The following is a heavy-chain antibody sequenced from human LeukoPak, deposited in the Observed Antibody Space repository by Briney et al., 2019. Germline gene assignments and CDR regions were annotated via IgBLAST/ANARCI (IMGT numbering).Heavy chain of an antibody. D-gene: IGHD3-22*01. V-gene: IGHV1-8*01. CDR1: GYTFTSYD. Sequence: ASVKVSCKASGYTFTSYDINWVRQATGQGLEWMGWMNPNSGNTRYAQKFQGRVTMTMNTSISTAYMELSSLRSEDTAVYYCARGTPRYYYDSSGYYQFDYWGQGTLVTVS. J-gene: IGHJ4*02. CDR3: ARGTPRYYYDSSGYYQFDY. CDR2: MNPNSGNT.